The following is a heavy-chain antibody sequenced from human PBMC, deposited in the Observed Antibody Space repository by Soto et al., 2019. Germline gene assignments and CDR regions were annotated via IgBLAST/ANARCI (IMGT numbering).Heavy chain of an antibody. V-gene: IGHV3-30-3*01. CDR1: GFTFSDYP. Sequence: QVQLVESGGGVVQPGRSLRLSCAASGFTFSDYPMHWVRQAPGKGLEWVAVISYDGNYEYYADSVKGRFTISRDNSNNTLHLQMDSLRAEDTAVYYWARDEYNYGFDYWGQGTLVTVSS. J-gene: IGHJ4*02. D-gene: IGHD5-18*01. CDR2: ISYDGNYE. CDR3: ARDEYNYGFDY.